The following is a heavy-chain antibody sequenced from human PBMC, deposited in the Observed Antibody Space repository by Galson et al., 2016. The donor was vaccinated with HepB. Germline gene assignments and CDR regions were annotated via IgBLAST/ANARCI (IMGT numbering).Heavy chain of an antibody. CDR1: GDSVSSNSAA. CDR3: ARSLGSGSYFGFDY. D-gene: IGHD1-26*01. V-gene: IGHV6-1*01. CDR2: TYYRSQWYN. J-gene: IGHJ4*02. Sequence: CAISGDSVSSNSAAWNWIRQSPSRGLGWLGRTYYRSQWYNDYAVSVKSRITISPDTSKNQFSLQLNSVTPEDTAVYYCARSLGSGSYFGFDYWGQGSLVTVSS.